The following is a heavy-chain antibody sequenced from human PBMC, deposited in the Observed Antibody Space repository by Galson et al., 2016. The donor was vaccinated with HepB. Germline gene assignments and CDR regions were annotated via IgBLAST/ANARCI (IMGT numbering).Heavy chain of an antibody. J-gene: IGHJ6*02. D-gene: IGHD3-3*01. Sequence: SETLSLTCTVSGGSISYYYWTWIRQPPGKGLEWIGYIYYSGSTNYNPSLKSRVTISVDTSKNHFSLRLSSVTAADTAVYYCARAPHSYDFRGGYYGAYGMDVWGQGTTVTVSS. V-gene: IGHV4-59*01. CDR1: GGSISYYY. CDR3: ARAPHSYDFRGGYYGAYGMDV. CDR2: IYYSGST.